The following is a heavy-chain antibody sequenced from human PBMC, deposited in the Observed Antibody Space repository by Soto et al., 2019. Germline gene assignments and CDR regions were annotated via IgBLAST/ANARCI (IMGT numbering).Heavy chain of an antibody. CDR1: GFTFTRYS. V-gene: IGHV3-21*06. J-gene: IGHJ4*02. Sequence: LRLSCAASGFTFTRYSMNWVRQAPGKGLEWVSSISSTTNYIYYGDSMKGRFTISRDKAKNSLYLEMNSLRAEDTAVYYCARESEDLTSNFDYWGEGTMATVYS. CDR2: ISSTTNYI. CDR3: ARESEDLTSNFDY.